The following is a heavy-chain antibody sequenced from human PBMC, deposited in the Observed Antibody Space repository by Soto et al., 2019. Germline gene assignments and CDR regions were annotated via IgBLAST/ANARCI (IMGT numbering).Heavy chain of an antibody. Sequence: SETLSLTCTVSGGSISSGGYYWSWIRQHPGKGLEWIGYIYYSGSTYYNPSLKSRVTISVDTSKNQFSLKLSSVTAADTAVYYCARFIPSYIVVVPAAIPYNWFDPWGQGTPVTVSS. CDR1: GGSISSGGYY. V-gene: IGHV4-31*03. CDR3: ARFIPSYIVVVPAAIPYNWFDP. J-gene: IGHJ5*02. D-gene: IGHD2-2*01. CDR2: IYYSGST.